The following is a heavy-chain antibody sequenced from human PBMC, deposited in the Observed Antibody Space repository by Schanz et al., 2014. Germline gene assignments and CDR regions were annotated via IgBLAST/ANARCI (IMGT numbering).Heavy chain of an antibody. CDR2: ITYDGSNK. CDR1: GFTFSRHA. J-gene: IGHJ4*02. Sequence: QAQLVESGGGVVQPGRSLRLSCAASGFTFSRHAMHWVRQAAGKGLEWVAAITYDGSNKYYAESVKGRFAISRDNSKDTLYLQMNSLRTEDTAVYYCAGDWASGRYYSDYWGQGTLVTVSS. D-gene: IGHD1-26*01. CDR3: AGDWASGRYYSDY. V-gene: IGHV3-30*09.